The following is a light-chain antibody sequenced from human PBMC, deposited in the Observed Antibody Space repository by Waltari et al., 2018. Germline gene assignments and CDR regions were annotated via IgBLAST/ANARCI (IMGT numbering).Light chain of an antibody. Sequence: QSALTQPPSASGSPAQSVTISCTGTSSDIGGYNYVSWSQQHPGKAPKIMIYEVNKRPSGVPDRFSGSKSGNTASLTVSGLQAEDEADYYCSSYAGSSTPLYVFGTGTKVTVL. CDR3: SSYAGSSTPLYV. J-gene: IGLJ1*01. CDR2: EVN. CDR1: SSDIGGYNY. V-gene: IGLV2-8*01.